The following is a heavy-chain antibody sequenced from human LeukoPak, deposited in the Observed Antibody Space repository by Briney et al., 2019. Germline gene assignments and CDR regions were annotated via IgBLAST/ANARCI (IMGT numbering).Heavy chain of an antibody. V-gene: IGHV1-69*13. CDR1: GYTFTSYG. CDR2: IIPIFGTA. J-gene: IGHJ6*02. CDR3: ASTTPPPIAAPGTRGLGYYGMDV. Sequence: SVKVSCKASGYTFTSYGISWVRQAPGQGLEWMGGIIPIFGTANYTQKFQGRVTITADESTSTAYMELSSLRSADTAVYYCASTTPPPIAAPGTRGLGYYGMDVWGQGTTVTVSS. D-gene: IGHD6-13*01.